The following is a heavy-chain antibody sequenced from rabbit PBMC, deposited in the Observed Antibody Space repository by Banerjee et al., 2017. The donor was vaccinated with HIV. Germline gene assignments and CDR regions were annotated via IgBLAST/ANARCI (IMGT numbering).Heavy chain of an antibody. D-gene: IGHD5-1*01. CDR1: GFSFSSSYY. CDR2: IYTGSGST. J-gene: IGHJ4*01. Sequence: QEQLVESGGGLVQPEGSLTLTCTASGFSFSSSYYMCWVRQAPGKGLEWIGCIYTGSGSTYYASWAKGRFTISKTSSTTVTLQMTSLTAADTATYFCARDLANNGGYYFNLWGPGTLVTVS. V-gene: IGHV1S45*01. CDR3: ARDLANNGGYYFNL.